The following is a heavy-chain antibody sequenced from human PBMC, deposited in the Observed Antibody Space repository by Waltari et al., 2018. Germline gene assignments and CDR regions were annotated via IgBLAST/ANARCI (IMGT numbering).Heavy chain of an antibody. CDR2: IIPILGIA. D-gene: IGHD1-1*01. J-gene: IGHJ4*02. CDR3: ARDYKGGTV. Sequence: QVQRVQPGAEVKKPGSSVKSSCKASGGTFRSNAISWVRQAPGQGLEWMGGIIPILGIANYAQKFQGRVTITADKSTSTAYMELSSLRSEDTAVYYCARDYKGGTVWGQGTLVTVSS. CDR1: GGTFRSNA. V-gene: IGHV1-69*10.